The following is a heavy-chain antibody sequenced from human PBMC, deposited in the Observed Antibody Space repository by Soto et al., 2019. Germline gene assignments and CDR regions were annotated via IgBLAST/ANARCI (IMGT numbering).Heavy chain of an antibody. J-gene: IGHJ4*02. Sequence: PGESLKISCQGSGYNFANYWIGWVRQMPGKGLEWMGIIFPGDSDTNYNPSLKSRVTISVDTSKNQFSLKLSSVTAADTAVYYCARGRPSAEGGYCSSTSCYIFDYWGQGTLVTVSS. CDR1: GYNFANYW. CDR3: ARGRPSAEGGYCSSTSCYIFDY. D-gene: IGHD2-2*02. V-gene: IGHV5-51*01. CDR2: IFPGDSDT.